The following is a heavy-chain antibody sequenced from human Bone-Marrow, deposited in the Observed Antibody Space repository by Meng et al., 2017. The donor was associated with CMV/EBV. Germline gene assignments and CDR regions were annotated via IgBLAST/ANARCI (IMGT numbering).Heavy chain of an antibody. CDR3: ARGQVQCSTINCHDYRFSGMDV. CDR2: MNPNRGNT. V-gene: IGHV1-8*01. D-gene: IGHD2/OR15-2a*01. CDR1: GYTFSNYD. Sequence: ASVKVSCKASGYTFSNYDIIWVRQASGQGLEWVGWMNPNRGNTAYAQKFQGRVTMTRDTSTSIAYMELSSLRSGDTAVYYCARGQVQCSTINCHDYRFSGMDVWAQGPTV. J-gene: IGHJ6*02.